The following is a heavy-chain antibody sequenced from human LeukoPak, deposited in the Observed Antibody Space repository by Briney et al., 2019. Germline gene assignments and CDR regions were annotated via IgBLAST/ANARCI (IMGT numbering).Heavy chain of an antibody. Sequence: ASVKVSCKASGYTFTSYYVHWVRQAPGPGLEWMGMIHPSGGSTTYSQKFQGRITMTRGTSTSTGYMELSSLRSEDTAVYYCARGPGTNIDYWGQGTLVTVSS. CDR1: GYTFTSYY. CDR3: ARGPGTNIDY. J-gene: IGHJ4*02. V-gene: IGHV1-46*01. D-gene: IGHD4-17*01. CDR2: IHPSGGST.